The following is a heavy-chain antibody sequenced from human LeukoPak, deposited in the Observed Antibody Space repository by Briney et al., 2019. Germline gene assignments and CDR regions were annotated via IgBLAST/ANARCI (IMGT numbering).Heavy chain of an antibody. J-gene: IGHJ4*02. Sequence: GESPKTPWCSPGIRFTNHWNTRVRQMPGKGLEWMGRVDPSDSYTNYSPSFQGQVTISTDKSISTACLQWSSLKASDTAMYYCARLEGLSDDYWGLGTLVIVSS. CDR2: VDPSDSYT. V-gene: IGHV5-10-1*01. CDR3: ARLEGLSDDY. D-gene: IGHD1-1*01. CDR1: GIRFTNHW.